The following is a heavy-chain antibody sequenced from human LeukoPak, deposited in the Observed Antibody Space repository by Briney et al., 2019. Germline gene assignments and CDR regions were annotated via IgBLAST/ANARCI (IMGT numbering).Heavy chain of an antibody. CDR2: MNPNSGNT. J-gene: IGHJ5*02. V-gene: IGHV1-8*01. CDR3: ARGIPAAAGGNWFDP. CDR1: GYTFTSYD. Sequence: ASVKVSCKAAGYTFTSYDINWERQATGQGLEWLGWMNPNSGNTDYAQKFQGRVTMTSDTSISTAYMELSSLRSEDTAVYYCARGIPAAAGGNWFDPWGQGTLVTVSS. D-gene: IGHD6-25*01.